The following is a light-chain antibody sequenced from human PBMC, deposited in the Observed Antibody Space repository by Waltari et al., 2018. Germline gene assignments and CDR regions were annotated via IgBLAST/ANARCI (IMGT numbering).Light chain of an antibody. Sequence: DIQMTQSPSILSASVGDRVTITCRASESVDKWLAWYQPKPGKAPKLLIYEASNVQNGVPSRFSGSGYGIYFTLSISSLQPEDFATYYCQQYHRFYTFGQGTKLEIK. CDR2: EAS. CDR3: QQYHRFYT. V-gene: IGKV1-5*03. CDR1: ESVDKW. J-gene: IGKJ2*01.